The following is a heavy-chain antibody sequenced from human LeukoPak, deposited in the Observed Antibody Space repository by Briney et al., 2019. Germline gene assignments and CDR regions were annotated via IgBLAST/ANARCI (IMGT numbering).Heavy chain of an antibody. D-gene: IGHD6-13*01. V-gene: IGHV3-23*01. J-gene: IGHJ4*02. CDR3: AKVHLGGYSSSYYDLSYFDY. CDR1: GFTFSSYA. Sequence: PGGSLRLSCAASGFTFSSYAMSWVRQAPGTGLEWVSVISGSGGSTYYADSVKGRFTISRDNSKNTLYLQMNSLRADDTAVYYCAKVHLGGYSSSYYDLSYFDYWGQGTLVTVSS. CDR2: ISGSGGST.